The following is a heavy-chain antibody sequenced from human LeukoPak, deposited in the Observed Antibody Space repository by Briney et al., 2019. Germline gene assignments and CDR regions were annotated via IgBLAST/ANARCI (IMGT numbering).Heavy chain of an antibody. V-gene: IGHV3-74*03. CDR1: EFTFSRHW. J-gene: IGHJ4*02. Sequence: PAGGSLRLSCAASEFTFSRHWMHWVRQAPGKGLVWVSRINTDGTTTTYADSVKGRFTISRDNAKNMLFLQMNSLRAEDTAIYYCARGRTSGIIDYWGQGTLVTVSS. CDR2: INTDGTTT. CDR3: ARGRTSGIIDY. D-gene: IGHD2-2*01.